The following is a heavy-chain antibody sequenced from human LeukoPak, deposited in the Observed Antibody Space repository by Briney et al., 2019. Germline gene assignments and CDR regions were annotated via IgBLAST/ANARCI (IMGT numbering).Heavy chain of an antibody. CDR3: AGESFSRRAGITMVRGVITY. Sequence: SVKVSCKASGGTLSNYAINWVRQAPGQGLEWMGRIIPILDTTNYAQKFQGRVTIITDESTSTAYMELTTLRSADTAVYYCAGESFSRRAGITMVRGVITYWGQGTLVTVSS. CDR1: GGTLSNYA. J-gene: IGHJ4*02. CDR2: IIPILDTT. D-gene: IGHD3-10*01. V-gene: IGHV1-69*11.